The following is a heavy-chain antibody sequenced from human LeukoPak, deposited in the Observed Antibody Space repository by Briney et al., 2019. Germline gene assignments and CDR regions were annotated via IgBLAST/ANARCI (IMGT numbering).Heavy chain of an antibody. J-gene: IGHJ2*01. V-gene: IGHV3-23*01. CDR3: ARGSQWLGTADWYFDL. CDR2: ISGSGGST. D-gene: IGHD6-19*01. Sequence: GGSLRLSCAASGFTFSSYAMSWVRQAPGKGLEWVSAISGSGGSTYYADSVKGRFTISRDNSKNTLYLQMNSLRAEDTAVYYCARGSQWLGTADWYFDLWGRGTLVTVSS. CDR1: GFTFSSYA.